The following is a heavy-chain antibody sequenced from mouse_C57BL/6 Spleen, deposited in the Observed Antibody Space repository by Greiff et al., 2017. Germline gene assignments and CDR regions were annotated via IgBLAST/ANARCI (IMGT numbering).Heavy chain of an antibody. CDR3: ARASPTVVADY. V-gene: IGHV1-59*01. Sequence: VQLQQPGAELVRPGTSVKLSCKASGYTFTSYWMHWVKQRPGQGLEWIGVIDPSDSYTNYNQKFKGKATLTVDTSSSTAYMQLSSLTSEDSAVYYCARASPTVVADYWGQGTTLTVSS. D-gene: IGHD1-1*01. CDR2: IDPSDSYT. CDR1: GYTFTSYW. J-gene: IGHJ2*01.